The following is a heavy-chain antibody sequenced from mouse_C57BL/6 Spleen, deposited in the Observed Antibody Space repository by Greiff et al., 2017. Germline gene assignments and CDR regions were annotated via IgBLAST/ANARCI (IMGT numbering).Heavy chain of an antibody. CDR3: ARGYSNYFDY. V-gene: IGHV1-69*01. Sequence: VQLQQSGAELVMPGASVKLSCKASGYTFTSYWMHWVKQRPGQGLEWIGEIDPSDSYTNYNQKFKGKSTLTVDKSSSTAYMQLSSLTSEDSAVYYCARGYSNYFDYWGQGTTLTVSS. CDR2: IDPSDSYT. D-gene: IGHD2-5*01. J-gene: IGHJ2*01. CDR1: GYTFTSYW.